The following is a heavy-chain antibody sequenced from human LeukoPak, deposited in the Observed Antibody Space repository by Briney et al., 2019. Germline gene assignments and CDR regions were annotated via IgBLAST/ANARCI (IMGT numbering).Heavy chain of an antibody. V-gene: IGHV3-74*01. Sequence: GGSLRLSCVASGFTFSNYWMHWVRQPPGKGLVWVSRIYVDGRTTNYADSVKGRFTISGDNAKNTVYLEMNSLSVEDTATYYCIRDFRSADLWGQGTLVTVTS. CDR2: IYVDGRTT. CDR1: GFTFSNYW. J-gene: IGHJ5*02. CDR3: IRDFRSADL.